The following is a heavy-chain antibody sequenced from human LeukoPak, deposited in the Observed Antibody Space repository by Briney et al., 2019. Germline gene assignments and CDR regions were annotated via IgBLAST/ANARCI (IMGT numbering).Heavy chain of an antibody. V-gene: IGHV3-74*01. Sequence: GGSLRLSCVASGFTFSNYWMHWVRQPPGKGLVWVSRIYVDGRTTNYADSVKGRFTISGDNAKNTVYLEMNSLSVEDTATYYCIRDFRSADLWGQGTLVTVTS. CDR2: IYVDGRTT. CDR1: GFTFSNYW. J-gene: IGHJ5*02. CDR3: IRDFRSADL.